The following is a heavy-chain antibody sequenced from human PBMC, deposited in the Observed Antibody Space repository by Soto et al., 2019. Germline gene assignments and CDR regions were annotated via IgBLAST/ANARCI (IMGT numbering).Heavy chain of an antibody. CDR1: GGSISSSSYY. CDR2: IYYSGST. D-gene: IGHD3-10*01. CDR3: ARHSGRLWFGESSVDY. J-gene: IGHJ4*02. Sequence: QLQLQESGPGLVKPSETLSLTCTVSGGSISSSSYYWGWIRQPPGKGLEWIGSIYYSGSTYYNPSLKSRATISVDTSKNQFSLKLSSVTAADTAVYYCARHSGRLWFGESSVDYWGQGTLVTVSS. V-gene: IGHV4-39*01.